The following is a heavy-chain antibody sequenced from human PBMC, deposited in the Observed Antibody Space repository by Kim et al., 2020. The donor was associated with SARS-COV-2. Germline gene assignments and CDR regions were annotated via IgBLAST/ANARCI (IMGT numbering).Heavy chain of an antibody. D-gene: IGHD3-22*01. CDR2: INHSGST. CDR3: ARGGLQTMIVVVTNERFDP. CDR1: GGSFSGYY. Sequence: SETLSLTCAVYGGSFSGYYWSWIRQPPGKGLEWIGEINHSGSTNYNPSLKSRVTISVDTSKNQFSLKLSSVTAADTAVYYCARGGLQTMIVVVTNERFDPWGQGTLVTVSS. J-gene: IGHJ5*02. V-gene: IGHV4-34*01.